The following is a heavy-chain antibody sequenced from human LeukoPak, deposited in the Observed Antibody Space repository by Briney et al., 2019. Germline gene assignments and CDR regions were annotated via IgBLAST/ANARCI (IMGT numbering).Heavy chain of an antibody. Sequence: QSGGSLRLSCAASGFTFDDYAMHWVRQAPGKGLEWVSGISWNSGSIGYADSVKGRFTISRDNAKNSLYLQMNSLRAEGTALYYCAKVGGYSYGPDPFDYWGQGTLVTVSS. CDR1: GFTFDDYA. V-gene: IGHV3-9*01. J-gene: IGHJ4*02. D-gene: IGHD5-18*01. CDR2: ISWNSGSI. CDR3: AKVGGYSYGPDPFDY.